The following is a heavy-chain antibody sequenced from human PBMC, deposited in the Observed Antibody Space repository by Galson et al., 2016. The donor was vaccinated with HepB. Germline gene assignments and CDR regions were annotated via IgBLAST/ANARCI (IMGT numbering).Heavy chain of an antibody. Sequence: SLRLSCAASAFAFSDYYMSWIRQAPGKGLEWVSYISSSSSYTNYADSVKGRFTISRDNAKNSLYLQMNRLRAEDTAVYYCAGANTGSYGSGFDYCGQGTLVTVSS. J-gene: IGHJ4*02. CDR1: AFAFSDYY. D-gene: IGHD2-15*01. CDR3: AGANTGSYGSGFDY. CDR2: ISSSSSYT. V-gene: IGHV3-11*06.